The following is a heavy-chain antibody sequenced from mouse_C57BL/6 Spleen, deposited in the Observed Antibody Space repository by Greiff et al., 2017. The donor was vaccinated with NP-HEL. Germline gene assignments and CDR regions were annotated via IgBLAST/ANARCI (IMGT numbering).Heavy chain of an antibody. J-gene: IGHJ4*01. D-gene: IGHD1-1*01. CDR3: ARWGLNYGSSPGYAMDY. CDR2: INPNYGTT. V-gene: IGHV1-39*01. Sequence: EVQGVESGPELVKPGASVKISCKASGYSFTDYNMNWVKQSNGKSLEWIGVINPNYGTTSYNQKFKGKATLTVDQSSSTAYMQLNSLTSEDSAVYYCARWGLNYGSSPGYAMDYWGQGTSVTVSS. CDR1: GYSFTDYN.